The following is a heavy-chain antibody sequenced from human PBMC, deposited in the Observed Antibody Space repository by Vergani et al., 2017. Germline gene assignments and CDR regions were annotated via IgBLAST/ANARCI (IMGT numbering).Heavy chain of an antibody. J-gene: IGHJ4*02. V-gene: IGHV4-34*01. CDR2: VNHGGST. CDR1: GGSFSDYY. D-gene: IGHD3-16*02. Sequence: QVPLQEWGAGLLKTSETLSLTCGVSGGSFSDYYWSWIRQAPGMGLEWIGEVNHGGSTNYTPSLKSRVSISVDTSKNQFSLQLTSVTAAASALYFCASIARAPTRRNPPPDYWGQGILVTVSS. CDR3: ASIARAPTRRNPPPDY.